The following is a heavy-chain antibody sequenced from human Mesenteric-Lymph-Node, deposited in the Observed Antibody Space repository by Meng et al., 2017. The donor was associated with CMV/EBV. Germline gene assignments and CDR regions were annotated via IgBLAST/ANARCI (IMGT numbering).Heavy chain of an antibody. CDR2: IYYSGSS. CDR1: GGSISSTSYY. Sequence: SETLSLTCTVSGGSISSTSYYWGWIRQAPGKGLEWIGSIYYSGSSYYNPSLKSRVTISIDTSRNQFSLKLSSVTAADTAVYYCARSDTAQDAFDIWGQGTMVTVSS. J-gene: IGHJ3*02. D-gene: IGHD5-18*01. CDR3: ARSDTAQDAFDI. V-gene: IGHV4-39*07.